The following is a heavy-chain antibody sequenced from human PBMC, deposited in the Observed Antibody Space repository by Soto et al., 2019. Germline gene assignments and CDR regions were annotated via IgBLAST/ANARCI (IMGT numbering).Heavy chain of an antibody. CDR3: ARGAISPSGSYLLTY. V-gene: IGHV3-30*03. CDR2: ISYDGSNK. CDR1: GFTFSSYG. Sequence: QVQLVESGGGVVQPGRSLRLSCAASGFTFSSYGMHWVRQAPGKGLEWVAVISYDGSNKYYADSVKGRFTISRDNSKNTLYLQMNSLRAEDTAVYYCARGAISPSGSYLLTYWGQGTLVTVSS. D-gene: IGHD1-26*01. J-gene: IGHJ4*02.